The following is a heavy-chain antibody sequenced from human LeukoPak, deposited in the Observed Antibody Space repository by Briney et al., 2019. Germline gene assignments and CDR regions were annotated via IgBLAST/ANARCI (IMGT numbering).Heavy chain of an antibody. V-gene: IGHV3-23*01. CDR3: AKGDCASGSCYFDD. J-gene: IGHJ4*02. CDR2: LSDTGDSR. CDR1: GFTLSKHP. Sequence: GGSLRLSCAASGFTLSKHPMYWVRQAPGKGPEWVSSLSDTGDSRHYADSVKGRFTISRDSARSALYLQMNSLRAEDTAVYYCAKGDCASGSCYFDDWGQGSQVTVSS. D-gene: IGHD2-8*01.